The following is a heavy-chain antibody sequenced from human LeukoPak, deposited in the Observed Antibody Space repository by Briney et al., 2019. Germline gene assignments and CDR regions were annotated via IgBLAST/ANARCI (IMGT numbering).Heavy chain of an antibody. CDR1: GGSFSGYY. Sequence: KPSETLSLTCAVYGGSFSGYYWSWIRQPPGKGLEWIGEINHSGSTNYNPSLKSRVTISVDTSKNQFSLKLSSVTAADTAVYYCASWGSGYDYWGQRALVTVSS. J-gene: IGHJ4*02. V-gene: IGHV4-34*01. D-gene: IGHD3-22*01. CDR3: ASWGSGYDY. CDR2: INHSGST.